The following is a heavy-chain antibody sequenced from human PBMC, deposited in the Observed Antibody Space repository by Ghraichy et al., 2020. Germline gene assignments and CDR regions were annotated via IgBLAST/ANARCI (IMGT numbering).Heavy chain of an antibody. V-gene: IGHV4-61*01. CDR3: VRGLRSGSYLPFDY. D-gene: IGHD1-26*01. Sequence: SKTLSLTCAVSGGSVSSGSYYWSWVRQPPGKGLEWIGYIYYSGFTNYNPSLESRVTISIDTSRYQFSLKLRSVTAADTAVYYCVRGLRSGSYLPFDYWGQGTLVTVSS. CDR2: IYYSGFT. CDR1: GGSVSSGSYY. J-gene: IGHJ4*02.